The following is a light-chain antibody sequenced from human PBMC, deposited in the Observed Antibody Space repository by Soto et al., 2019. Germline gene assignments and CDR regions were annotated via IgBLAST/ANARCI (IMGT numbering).Light chain of an antibody. CDR2: DAS. J-gene: IGKJ1*01. V-gene: IGKV1-39*01. Sequence: DIQMTQSPSSLSASVGDRVTITCRATRSISIYLNWYHQKPGKAPRLLIYDASTLQGGVPSRFSGRGSGTEFTLTVTSLQPEDFASYFCQQYDKYSTFGHGTKVDIK. CDR3: QQYDKYST. CDR1: RSISIY.